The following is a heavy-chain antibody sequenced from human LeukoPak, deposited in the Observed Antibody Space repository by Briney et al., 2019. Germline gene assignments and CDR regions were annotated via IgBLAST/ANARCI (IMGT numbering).Heavy chain of an antibody. V-gene: IGHV4-59*02. CDR1: GGSVSGYY. Sequence: PSETLSLTCTVSGGSVSGYYWSWVRQPPGKGLEFIGYIFYSGSTKYNPSLKSRVTISVDTSQNQLSLKLSSVTASDTAVYYCAGVMDQGYSDSWGQGTLVTVSS. CDR2: IFYSGST. D-gene: IGHD3-22*01. J-gene: IGHJ5*01. CDR3: AGVMDQGYSDS.